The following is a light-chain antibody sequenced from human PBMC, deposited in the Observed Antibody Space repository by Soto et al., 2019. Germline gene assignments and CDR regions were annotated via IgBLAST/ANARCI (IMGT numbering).Light chain of an antibody. CDR2: AAS. J-gene: IGKJ4*01. CDR1: QSISTY. V-gene: IGKV1-39*01. Sequence: DIQMTQSPSSVSASVGDRLTITCRASQSISTYLNWLQQKPGQAPKLLIYAASTLQSEVPSRFSASGSGTDFTLTISSLQPEDFATYFCQQSYPLLPTFGEGTKVELK. CDR3: QQSYPLLPT.